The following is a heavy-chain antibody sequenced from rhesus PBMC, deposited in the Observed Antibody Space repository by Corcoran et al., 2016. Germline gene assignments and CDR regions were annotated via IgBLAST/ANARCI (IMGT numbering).Heavy chain of an antibody. V-gene: IGHV4-80*01. CDR2: INVNSGST. Sequence: QVQLQESGPGLVKPSETLSLTCAVSGASISSYWWSWIRQPPGKGLEGIGEINVNSGSTSYTPSPKSRVTVSKDASKNQFALKLSSVTAADTAVYYCARVGAVAAIDGLESWGQGVVVTVSS. J-gene: IGHJ6*01. CDR3: ARVGAVAAIDGLES. D-gene: IGHD4-29*01. CDR1: GASISSYW.